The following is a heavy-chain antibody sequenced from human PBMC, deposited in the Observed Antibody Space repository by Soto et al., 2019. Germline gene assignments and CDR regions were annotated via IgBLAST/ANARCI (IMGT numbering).Heavy chain of an antibody. J-gene: IGHJ4*02. CDR3: AKAQTRRYPGYFDY. Sequence: GRFLRLSCAASGFTCRNFGMSWVRKAPGKGLEWVAAISGSGGSTYYADSVKGRFTISRDNSKNTLYLQMNSLRAEDTAVYYCAKAQTRRYPGYFDYWGQGTLVTVSS. CDR2: ISGSGGST. D-gene: IGHD1-1*01. V-gene: IGHV3-23*01. CDR1: GFTCRNFG.